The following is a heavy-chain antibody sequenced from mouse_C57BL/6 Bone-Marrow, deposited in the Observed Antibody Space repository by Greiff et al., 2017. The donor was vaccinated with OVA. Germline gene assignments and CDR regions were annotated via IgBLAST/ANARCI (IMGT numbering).Heavy chain of an antibody. V-gene: IGHV1-74*01. Sequence: QVQLKESGAELVKPGASVKVSCKASGYTFTSYWMHWVKQRPGQGLEWIGRIHPSDRATNYNQQFKGKATLTVDTSSSTAYMQLTSLTSEDSAVSYCALAERAYWGQGTLVTVSA. CDR2: IHPSDRAT. CDR1: GYTFTSYW. J-gene: IGHJ3*01. CDR3: ALAERAY.